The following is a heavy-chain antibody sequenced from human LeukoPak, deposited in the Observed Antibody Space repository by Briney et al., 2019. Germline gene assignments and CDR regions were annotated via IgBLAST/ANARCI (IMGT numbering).Heavy chain of an antibody. Sequence: GGSLRLSCAASGFTFSSYGMHWVREAPGKGLEWVAVIWYDGSNKYYADSVKGRFTISRDNSNNTLYLQMNSLRAEDTAVYYCAKLTTSWGQGTLVTVSS. CDR2: IWYDGSNK. CDR3: AKLTTS. D-gene: IGHD4-11*01. V-gene: IGHV3-33*06. CDR1: GFTFSSYG. J-gene: IGHJ4*02.